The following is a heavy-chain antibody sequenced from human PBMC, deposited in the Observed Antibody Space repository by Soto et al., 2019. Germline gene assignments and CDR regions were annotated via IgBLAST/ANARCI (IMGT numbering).Heavy chain of an antibody. D-gene: IGHD2-15*01. Sequence: GASVKVSCKASGGSLSTNPISWVRQAPGQGLEWMGGTGSGTGPGNHAQKFQGRLTATADKSTSTVYMELTNLSSEDTAVYYCARRHSGGFFRFFGYWGQGTLVTVSS. CDR2: TGSGTGPG. CDR3: ARRHSGGFFRFFGY. J-gene: IGHJ4*02. V-gene: IGHV1-69*06. CDR1: GGSLSTNP.